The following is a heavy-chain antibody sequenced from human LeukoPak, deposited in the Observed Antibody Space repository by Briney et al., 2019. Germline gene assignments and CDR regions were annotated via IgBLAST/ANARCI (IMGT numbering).Heavy chain of an antibody. J-gene: IGHJ5*02. CDR2: IYYSGST. D-gene: IGHD2-2*01. CDR1: GGSISSYY. Sequence: PETLSLTCTVSGGSISSYYWSWIRQPPGKGLEWIGYIYYSGSTNYNPSLKSRVTISVDTSKNQFSLKLSSVTAADTAVYYCARESANAVPAAMIFDPWGQGTLVTVSS. V-gene: IGHV4-59*01. CDR3: ARESANAVPAAMIFDP.